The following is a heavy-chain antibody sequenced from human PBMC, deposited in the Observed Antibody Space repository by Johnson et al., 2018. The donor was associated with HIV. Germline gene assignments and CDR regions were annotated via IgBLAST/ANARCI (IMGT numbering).Heavy chain of an antibody. CDR2: IGTAGDT. CDR1: GFTFSSYD. V-gene: IGHV3-13*01. J-gene: IGHJ3*02. CDR3: AREVAGGYWGWSGAFDI. D-gene: IGHD2-8*02. Sequence: VQLVESGGGLVQPGGSLRLSCAASGFTFSSYDMHWVRQATGKGLEWVSAIGTAGDTYYPGSVKGRFTISRENAKNALYLQMNRLRAGDTAVYYCAREVAGGYWGWSGAFDIWGQGTMVTVSS.